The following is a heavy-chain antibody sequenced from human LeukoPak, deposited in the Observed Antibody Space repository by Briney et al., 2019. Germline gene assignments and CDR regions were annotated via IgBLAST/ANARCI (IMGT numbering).Heavy chain of an antibody. CDR3: AESSSPPQYYFDY. J-gene: IGHJ4*02. Sequence: PSETLSLTCTVSFGSISSDSHYWGWIRQPPGNRLEWIASIYYGGTTQYNLSLKSRATISIDTSNNRFSLRLTSATAADTAVYYCAESSSPPQYYFDYWGQGTLVTVSS. V-gene: IGHV4-39*02. D-gene: IGHD6-13*01. CDR2: IYYGGTT. CDR1: FGSISSDSHY.